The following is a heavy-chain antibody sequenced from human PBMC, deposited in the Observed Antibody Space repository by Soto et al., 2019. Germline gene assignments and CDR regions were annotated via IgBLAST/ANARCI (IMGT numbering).Heavy chain of an antibody. J-gene: IGHJ4*02. Sequence: EVQLVESGGGLVQPGGSLRLSCTVSGLTFTTYNFNWVRQAPGKGLEWISFINPGSTTRHYADSVKGRFTISRDNAKNSLYLQMNSLTDADAAVYYCVRAGKGNSYGYFYWGQGTRVTVSS. CDR2: INPGSTTR. V-gene: IGHV3-48*02. CDR1: GLTFTTYN. D-gene: IGHD5-18*01. CDR3: VRAGKGNSYGYFY.